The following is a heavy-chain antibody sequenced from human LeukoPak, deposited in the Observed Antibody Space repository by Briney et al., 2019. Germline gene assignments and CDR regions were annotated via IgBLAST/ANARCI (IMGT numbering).Heavy chain of an antibody. V-gene: IGHV3-30*02. CDR3: VKDQATH. CDR1: GFIFSSYG. CDR2: IMYDGSNK. J-gene: IGHJ4*02. Sequence: GGSLRLSCAASGFIFSSYGMHGVRQAPGKGLEWVAFIMYDGSNKLYADSVKGRFTISRDNSKNTLCLHMTSLRAEDTAVYYCVKDQATHWGQGTLVTVSS.